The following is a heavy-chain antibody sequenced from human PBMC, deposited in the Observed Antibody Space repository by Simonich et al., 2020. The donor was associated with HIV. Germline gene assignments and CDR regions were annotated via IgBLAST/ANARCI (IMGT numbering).Heavy chain of an antibody. CDR3: ARGTQLPNWGYPPRHWFDS. CDR1: GGYLSHYY. D-gene: IGHD7-27*01. J-gene: IGHJ5*01. CDR2: IIYGGGT. V-gene: IGHV4-34*12. Sequence: QVQLQQWGAGLLKPSEPLSLTCAVYGGYLSHYYWTWIRQPPGKGLEWIGDIIYGGGTNYNPSLKSRVTISRDTSKNQCSLKLRSLTAADTALYYGARGTQLPNWGYPPRHWFDSWGQGTLVTVSS.